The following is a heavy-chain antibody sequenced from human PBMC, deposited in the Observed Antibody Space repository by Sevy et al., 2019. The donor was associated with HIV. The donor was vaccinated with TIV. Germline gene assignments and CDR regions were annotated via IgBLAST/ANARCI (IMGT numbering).Heavy chain of an antibody. J-gene: IGHJ4*02. CDR3: AHETFGRFES. CDR1: GFTFSANW. CDR2: IKGDGSDK. Sequence: GGSLRLSCAASGFTFSANWMNWVRQAPGKGLEWVANIKGDGSDKHYVDSVEGRFTISRDNAKNLLYLQMNSLGVEDTADYYWAHETFGRFESWGQGTLVTVSS. V-gene: IGHV3-7*01. D-gene: IGHD3-16*01.